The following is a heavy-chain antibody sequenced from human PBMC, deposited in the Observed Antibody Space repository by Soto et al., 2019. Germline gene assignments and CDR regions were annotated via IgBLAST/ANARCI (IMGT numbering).Heavy chain of an antibody. CDR3: VVAAQPYYFDY. J-gene: IGHJ4*02. CDR2: ISAYNGNT. V-gene: IGHV1-18*01. Sequence: QVQLVQSGAEVKKPGASVKVSCKASGYTFTSYGISWVRQAPGQGLEWMGRISAYNGNTNYAQKLQGRVTMTTDTSTSTAYTELRSLRSDDTAVYYCVVAAQPYYFDYWGQGTLVTVSS. CDR1: GYTFTSYG. D-gene: IGHD2-15*01.